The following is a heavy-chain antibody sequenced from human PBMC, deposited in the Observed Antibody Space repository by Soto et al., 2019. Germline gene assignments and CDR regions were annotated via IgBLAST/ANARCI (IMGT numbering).Heavy chain of an antibody. CDR2: INSDGSTT. Sequence: EVQLVESGGGLVQPGGSLRLSCAASGFTFSTYWMHWVRQAPGKGLVWVSRINSDGSTTNYADSVKGRFTISRDNAKNTLYLQMNSLRAEDPAVYYCSRDAYYDMGVWGQGTTVTVSS. CDR1: GFTFSTYW. CDR3: SRDAYYDMGV. J-gene: IGHJ6*02. V-gene: IGHV3-74*01.